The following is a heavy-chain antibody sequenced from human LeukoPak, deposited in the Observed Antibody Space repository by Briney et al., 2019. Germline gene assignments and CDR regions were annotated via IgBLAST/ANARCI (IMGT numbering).Heavy chain of an antibody. D-gene: IGHD2-2*01. CDR2: IIPIFGTA. J-gene: IGHJ5*02. CDR1: GGTFSSYA. V-gene: IGHV1-69*01. Sequence: EASVKVSCKASGGTFSSYAISWVRQAPGQGLEWMGGIIPIFGTANYAQKFQGRVTITADESTSTAYMELSSLRSEDTAVYYFAGGRCSSPSGPVDNGPAPWGQGPLVTASS. CDR3: AGGRCSSPSGPVDNGPAP.